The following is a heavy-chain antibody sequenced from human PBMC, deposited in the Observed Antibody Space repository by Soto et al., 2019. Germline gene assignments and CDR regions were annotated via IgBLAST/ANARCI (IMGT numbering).Heavy chain of an antibody. D-gene: IGHD2-15*01. V-gene: IGHV4-59*01. Sequence: SSETLSLTCSVSGGSMNTYYWSWIRQPPGKGLEWIGYIYSSGSTNYKLSLKSRVVFSVDTSKNQFSLKLSSVTAADTAVYYCARGSGNPFDYWGQGXLVTVSS. CDR1: GGSMNTYY. J-gene: IGHJ4*02. CDR3: ARGSGNPFDY. CDR2: IYSSGST.